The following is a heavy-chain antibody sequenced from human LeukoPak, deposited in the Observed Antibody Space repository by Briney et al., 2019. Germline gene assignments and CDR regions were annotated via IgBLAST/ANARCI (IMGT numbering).Heavy chain of an antibody. D-gene: IGHD6-19*01. J-gene: IGHJ4*02. V-gene: IGHV3-9*01. CDR3: AKEGAVAGTFDY. CDR1: GFTFDDYA. CDR2: ISWNSGSV. Sequence: PGGSLRLSCAASGFTFDDYAMHWVRQAPGKGLEWVSGISWNSGSVGYADSVKGRFTISRDNAKNSLYLQMNSLRAEDTALYYCAKEGAVAGTFDYWGQGTLVTVSS.